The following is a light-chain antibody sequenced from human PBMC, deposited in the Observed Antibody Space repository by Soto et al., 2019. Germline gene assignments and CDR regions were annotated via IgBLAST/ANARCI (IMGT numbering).Light chain of an antibody. V-gene: IGKV3-20*01. J-gene: IGKJ1*01. Sequence: IVLTQSPGTLSLSPTERATLSCRAIQSVSSIYLAWYQQKPGQAPRLLIYGASSRATGIPDRFSGSGSGTDFTLTISRREPEDFAVYYCQQYGSSPAWAFGQGTKVDIK. CDR3: QQYGSSPAWA. CDR2: GAS. CDR1: QSVSSIY.